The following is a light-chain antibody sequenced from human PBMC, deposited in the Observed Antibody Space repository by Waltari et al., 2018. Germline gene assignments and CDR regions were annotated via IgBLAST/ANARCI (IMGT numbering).Light chain of an antibody. V-gene: IGLV2-14*03. CDR1: SNDVGIHNF. CDR2: DVS. J-gene: IGLJ3*02. Sequence: QSALTQPASVSGSPGQSITVSCTGISNDVGIHNFVSWYQHHPGKAPKVVIYDVSYRPSWVSDRFSGSKSGNTASLTISGLQAEDEADYYCSSYTSNNAVFGGGTKLTVL. CDR3: SSYTSNNAV.